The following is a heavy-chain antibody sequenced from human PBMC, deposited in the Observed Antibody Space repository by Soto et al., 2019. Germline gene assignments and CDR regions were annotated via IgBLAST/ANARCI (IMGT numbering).Heavy chain of an antibody. CDR1: GGTFSSYV. D-gene: IGHD5-12*01. CDR2: IIPIFGTA. J-gene: IGHJ4*02. V-gene: IGHV1-69*01. CDR3: ARGGYSGSDFDD. Sequence: QVQLVQSGAEVKKPGSSVKVSCKASGGTFSSYVISWVRQAPGQGLEWMGDIIPIFGTAKYAQKFQGRVTITADESTSTDYMELSSLRSEDTAVYYCARGGYSGSDFDDWGQGTLVTVSS.